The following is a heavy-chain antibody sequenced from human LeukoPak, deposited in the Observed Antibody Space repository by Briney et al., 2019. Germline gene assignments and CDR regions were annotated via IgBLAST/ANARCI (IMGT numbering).Heavy chain of an antibody. J-gene: IGHJ4*02. CDR2: ISAYGNT. V-gene: IGHV1-18*04. CDR3: ARGIIGYYFDY. D-gene: IGHD2-15*01. Sequence: GASVKVSFKASGYTFTGYYIHWVRQAPGQGLEWMGLISAYGNTNYAQNLQGRVTMTTDTSTSTAYMELRSLRSDDTAVYYCARGIIGYYFDYWGQGTLVTVSS. CDR1: GYTFTGYY.